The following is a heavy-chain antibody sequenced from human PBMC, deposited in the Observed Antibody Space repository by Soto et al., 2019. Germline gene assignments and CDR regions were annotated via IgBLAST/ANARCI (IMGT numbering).Heavy chain of an antibody. J-gene: IGHJ4*02. V-gene: IGHV1-24*01. CDR2: YDPDDDGT. CDR3: ASGRDGVHPLGY. CDR1: GNTLTKLP. Sequence: QVQPVQSGAEVKKPGASVKVSCHLSGNTLTKLPMHWVRQAPGKGHGWMGGYDPDDDGTIYAENFQGRLTMTEDTAANPAYMELSRLTSEDTAVYYCASGRDGVHPLGYWGQGTLV. D-gene: IGHD6-6*01.